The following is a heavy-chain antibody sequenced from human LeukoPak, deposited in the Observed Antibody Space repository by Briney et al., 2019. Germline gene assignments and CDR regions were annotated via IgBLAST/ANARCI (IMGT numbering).Heavy chain of an antibody. D-gene: IGHD2-8*02. CDR2: IYSGGST. CDR1: GVTVSSTY. J-gene: IGHJ5*02. V-gene: IGHV3-53*01. CDR3: VRDTVFAP. Sequence: PGRSLRLSCAASGVTVSSTYMSWVRQAPGKGLEWVSSIYSGGSTYYADSVKGRLTISRDHSKNTLYLQMNSLRAGDTAVYYCVRDTVFAPWGQGTLVTVSS.